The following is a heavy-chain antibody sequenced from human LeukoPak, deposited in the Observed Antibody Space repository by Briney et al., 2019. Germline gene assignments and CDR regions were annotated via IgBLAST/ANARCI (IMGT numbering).Heavy chain of an antibody. D-gene: IGHD6-13*01. CDR1: ALTFSDYS. V-gene: IGHV3-48*01. CDR2: ISSNGSTI. J-gene: IGHJ4*02. CDR3: AMRYSNSWYDY. Sequence: GGSLRLSCAASALTFSDYSMNWVRQAPGKGLEWISYISSNGSTIYYAASVKGRFTISRDSAKNSLYLQMNGLRAEDTAVYYCAMRYSNSWYDYWGQGTLVTVSS.